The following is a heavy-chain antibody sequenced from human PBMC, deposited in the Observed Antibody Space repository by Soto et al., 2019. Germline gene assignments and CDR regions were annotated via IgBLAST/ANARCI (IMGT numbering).Heavy chain of an antibody. J-gene: IGHJ1*01. CDR2: INPNSGGT. CDR3: ARGRGSFVANDEYFQL. Sequence: ASVKVSCKAFGYTFTGYFMYWVRKAPGQGLEWMGWINPNSGGTKYAQKFQGRVSMTRDTSISSAYMEVSRLRSDDTAVYYCARGRGSFVANDEYFQLWGQGTLVTVSS. D-gene: IGHD2-15*01. CDR1: GYTFTGYF. V-gene: IGHV1-2*02.